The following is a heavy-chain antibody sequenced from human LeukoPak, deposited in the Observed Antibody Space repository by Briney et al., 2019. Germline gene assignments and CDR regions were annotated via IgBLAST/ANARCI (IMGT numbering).Heavy chain of an antibody. CDR1: GFTFSRYW. Sequence: GGSLRLSCAVSGFTFSRYWMHWVRQVPGKGLVWVSRINGDGSTTNYAGSVKGRFTISRDNAKNTLYLQMNSLRAEDTAVYYCAKYDHDSSFDPWGQGTLVTVSS. CDR2: INGDGSTT. D-gene: IGHD3-22*01. CDR3: AKYDHDSSFDP. V-gene: IGHV3-74*01. J-gene: IGHJ5*02.